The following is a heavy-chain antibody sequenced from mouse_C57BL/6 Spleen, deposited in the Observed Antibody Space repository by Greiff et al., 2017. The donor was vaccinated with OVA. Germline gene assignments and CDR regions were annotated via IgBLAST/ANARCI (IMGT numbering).Heavy chain of an antibody. J-gene: IGHJ3*01. CDR1: GYTFTDYN. CDR3: ASAYDCDGGPLAY. V-gene: IGHV1-22*01. Sequence: VQLQQSGPELVKPGASVKMSCKASGYTFTDYNMHWVKQSPGKSLEWIGYINPNNGGTSYNQKFKGKATLTVNKSSSTAYMELCSLTSEDSAVYDCASAYDCDGGPLAYWGQGTLVTVSA. CDR2: INPNNGGT. D-gene: IGHD2-4*01.